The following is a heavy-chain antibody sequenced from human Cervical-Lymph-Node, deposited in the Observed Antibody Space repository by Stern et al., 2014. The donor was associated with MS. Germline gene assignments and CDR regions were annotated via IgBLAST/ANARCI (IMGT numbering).Heavy chain of an antibody. CDR1: GGSISSSSYY. CDR2: IYYSGRT. D-gene: IGHD5-24*01. J-gene: IGHJ6*02. CDR3: AMADAYKYYYGMDV. V-gene: IGHV4-39*01. Sequence: QLQLQESGPGLVKPSETLSLTCTVSGGSISSSSYYWGWIRQPPGKGLEWIGSIYYSGRTYYNPSLKSRVTISVDTSKNQFSLNLSFVTATDTAVYFCAMADAYKYYYGMDVWGQGTTVTVSS.